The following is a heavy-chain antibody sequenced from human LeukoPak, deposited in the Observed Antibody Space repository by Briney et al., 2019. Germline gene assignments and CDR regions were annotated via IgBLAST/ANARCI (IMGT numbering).Heavy chain of an antibody. V-gene: IGHV4-31*03. CDR2: IYYSGTT. Sequence: SETLSLTCTVSGGSITRGSYYWSWVRQHPGKGLEWIGYIYYSGTTYYNPSLKSRVSISEDTSKNQFSLNLSSVTAADTAVYYCARDLGQYSYIDSWGQGTLVTVSS. CDR1: GGSITRGSYY. D-gene: IGHD5-18*01. CDR3: ARDLGQYSYIDS. J-gene: IGHJ4*02.